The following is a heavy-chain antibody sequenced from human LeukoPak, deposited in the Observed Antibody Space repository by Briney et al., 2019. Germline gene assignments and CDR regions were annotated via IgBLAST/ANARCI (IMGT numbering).Heavy chain of an antibody. CDR3: AKDGGIVVVPAPIDY. CDR2: IRYDGSNK. J-gene: IGHJ4*02. CDR1: GFTFSSYG. D-gene: IGHD2-2*01. V-gene: IGHV3-30*02. Sequence: PGGSLRLSCAASGFTFSSYGMHWVRQAPGKGLEWVAFIRYDGSNKYYADSVKGRFTISGDNSKNTLYLQMNSLRAEDTAVYYCAKDGGIVVVPAPIDYWGQGTLVTVSS.